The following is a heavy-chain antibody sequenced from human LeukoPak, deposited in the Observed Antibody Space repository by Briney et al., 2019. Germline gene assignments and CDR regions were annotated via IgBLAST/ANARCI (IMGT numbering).Heavy chain of an antibody. D-gene: IGHD3-10*01. CDR2: IYHSGST. Sequence: SQTLSLTCTVSGGSISSGGYYWSWIRQPPGKGLEWIGYIYHSGSTYYNPSLKSRVTISVDRSKNQFSLKLSSVTAADTAVYYCVRVRSYFGSVTGKSYYFDYWGQGTLVTVSS. V-gene: IGHV4-30-2*01. CDR3: VRVRSYFGSVTGKSYYFDY. J-gene: IGHJ4*02. CDR1: GGSISSGGYY.